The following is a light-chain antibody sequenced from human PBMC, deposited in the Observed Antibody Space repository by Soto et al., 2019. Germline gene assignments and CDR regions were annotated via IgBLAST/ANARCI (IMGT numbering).Light chain of an antibody. J-gene: IGKJ5*01. CDR1: HTVRNNY. Sequence: EFVLTQSPGTLSLSPGERATLSCRASHTVRNNYLARYRQKPGQAPRLLIYDASSRATGIPDRFSGGGSGTDFTLTINSLEPEDFAVYYCQQRSSWPITFGQGTRLEIK. CDR3: QQRSSWPIT. CDR2: DAS. V-gene: IGKV3D-20*02.